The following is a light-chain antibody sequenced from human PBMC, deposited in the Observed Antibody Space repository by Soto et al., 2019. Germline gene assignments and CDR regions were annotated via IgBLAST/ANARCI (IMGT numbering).Light chain of an antibody. Sequence: DNQLTQSPSSISASVGDRVTITCRASQAVNSWLAWFQQKPGMAPKLVIYDVSSLQSGVPSRFSGSGSGTEFTLTISSLHPEDFATYYCQQSYSSPLTFGGGTNVEI. V-gene: IGKV1-12*01. CDR2: DVS. CDR1: QAVNSW. J-gene: IGKJ4*01. CDR3: QQSYSSPLT.